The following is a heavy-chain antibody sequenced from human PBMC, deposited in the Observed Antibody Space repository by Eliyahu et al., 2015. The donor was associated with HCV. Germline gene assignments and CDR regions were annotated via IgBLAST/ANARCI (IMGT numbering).Heavy chain of an antibody. CDR3: ARLGGAVAVQYWNFGL. CDR1: GDPITSTSYW. D-gene: IGHD6-19*01. J-gene: IGHJ2*01. V-gene: IGHV4-39*01. Sequence: QQQLQESGPGVVKPSETLSLTXTLSGDPITSTSYWWAWIRQPPGKGLEWIGSIFYDGATTYNSALXSRVTISIDTPKNQFSLRVSSLTAADTALYYCARLGGAVAVQYWNFGLWGRGALVSVSS. CDR2: IFYDGAT.